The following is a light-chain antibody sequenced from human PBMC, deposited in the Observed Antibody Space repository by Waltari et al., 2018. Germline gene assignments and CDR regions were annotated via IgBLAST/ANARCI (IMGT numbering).Light chain of an antibody. J-gene: IGLJ3*02. V-gene: IGLV1-44*01. CDR3: ATWDDSLKGWV. CDR2: SDH. Sequence: QSVLTQPPSASGTPGQSVTMSCSGSSSNFGKKCVNWYQQVPGTAPKLLIYSDHQRPSGVPARFFGSKSDTSASLAISGLQSDDEADYYCATWDDSLKGWVFGGGTKLTVL. CDR1: SSNFGKKC.